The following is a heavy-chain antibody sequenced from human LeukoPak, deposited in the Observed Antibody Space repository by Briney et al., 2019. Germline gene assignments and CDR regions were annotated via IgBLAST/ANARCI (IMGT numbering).Heavy chain of an antibody. J-gene: IGHJ4*02. V-gene: IGHV3-23*01. D-gene: IGHD4-23*01. CDR3: ARRAGGYSHPYDY. Sequence: PGGSLRLSCAASGFIFDNYGMTWVRQAPGKGLEWVSGISGSGGNTHYADSVKGRFTISRDNSKNTLYLQMNSLRAEDTAVYYCARRAGGYSHPYDYWGQGILVTVSS. CDR2: ISGSGGNT. CDR1: GFIFDNYG.